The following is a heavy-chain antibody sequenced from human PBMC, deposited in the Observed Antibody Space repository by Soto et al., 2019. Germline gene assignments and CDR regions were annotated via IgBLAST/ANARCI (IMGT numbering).Heavy chain of an antibody. CDR1: GFTFSSYA. CDR3: AKVSGTYYKFRYLDY. J-gene: IGHJ4*02. CDR2: IIGSGGNT. Sequence: EVQLLESGGGLVQPGGSLRLSCAASGFTFSSYAMSWVRQAPGKGLEWVSAIIGSGGNTYHADSVKGRFTISRDNSKNTLSLQMNSLRAEDTAVYYCAKVSGTYYKFRYLDYWGQGTLVTVSS. V-gene: IGHV3-23*01. D-gene: IGHD3-10*01.